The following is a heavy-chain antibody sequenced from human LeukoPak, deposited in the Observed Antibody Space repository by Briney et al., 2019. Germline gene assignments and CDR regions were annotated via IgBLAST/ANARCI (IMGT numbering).Heavy chain of an antibody. CDR2: ISSSSSYI. J-gene: IGHJ4*02. CDR1: GFTFSSYS. V-gene: IGHV3-21*01. CDR3: ARLLDWRFDY. D-gene: IGHD3-9*01. Sequence: PGGSLRLSCAASGFTFSSYSMNWVRQAPGKGPEWVSSISSSSSYIYYADSVKGRFTISRDNAKNSLYLQMNSLRAEDTAVYYCARLLDWRFDYWGQGTLVTVSS.